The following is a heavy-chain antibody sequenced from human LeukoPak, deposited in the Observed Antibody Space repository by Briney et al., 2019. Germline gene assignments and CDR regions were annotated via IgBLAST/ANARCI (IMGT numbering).Heavy chain of an antibody. CDR2: IYSGGST. V-gene: IGHV3-53*01. CDR1: GFTDSSNY. D-gene: IGHD4-17*01. CDR3: ARDRGYGDAPLGY. Sequence: GGSLRLSCAASGFTDSSNYMSWVRQAPGKGLEWVSVIYSGGSTYYADSVKGRFTISRDNSKNTLYLQMNSLRAEDTAVYYCARDRGYGDAPLGYWGQGTLVTVSS. J-gene: IGHJ4*02.